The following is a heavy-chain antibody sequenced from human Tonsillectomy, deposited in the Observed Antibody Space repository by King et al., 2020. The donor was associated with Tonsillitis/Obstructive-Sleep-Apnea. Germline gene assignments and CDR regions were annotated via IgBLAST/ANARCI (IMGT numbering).Heavy chain of an antibody. CDR2: INHSGST. J-gene: IGHJ4*02. Sequence: VQLQQWGAGLLKPSETLSLTCAVYGGSFSGYYWSWIRQPPGKGLEWIGEINHSGSTNDNPSLKSRVTISVDTSKNQFSLKLSSVTAADTAVYYCARGSPGTELDYWGQGTLVTVSS. D-gene: IGHD1-1*01. CDR3: ARGSPGTELDY. V-gene: IGHV4-34*01. CDR1: GGSFSGYY.